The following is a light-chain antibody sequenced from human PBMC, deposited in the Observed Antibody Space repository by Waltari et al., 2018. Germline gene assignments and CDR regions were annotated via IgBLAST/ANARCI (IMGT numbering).Light chain of an antibody. J-gene: IGKJ2*01. Sequence: EIVLTQSPGTLSFSPGETAALSCRASQSGSSNLLAWYQQKPGQAPRLLIFGASNRATGIPDRFSGSGSETDFTLTVSRLEPEDFATYYCQQSYTKWYTFGQGTKLQMK. CDR3: QQSYTKWYT. CDR2: GAS. V-gene: IGKV3-20*01. CDR1: QSGSSNL.